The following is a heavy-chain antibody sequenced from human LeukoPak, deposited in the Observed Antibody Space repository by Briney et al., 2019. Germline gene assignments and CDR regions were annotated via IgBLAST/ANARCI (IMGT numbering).Heavy chain of an antibody. D-gene: IGHD2-2*01. J-gene: IGHJ5*02. V-gene: IGHV1-2*06. CDR1: GYTFTGYY. CDR3: ARDPHCSSTSCYRARYNWFDP. CDR2: INPNSGGT. Sequence: ASVKVSCKASGYTFTGYYMHWVRQAPGQGLEWMGRINPNSGGTNYAQKFQGRVTMTRDTSISTAYMELSRLRSDDTAVYYCARDPHCSSTSCYRARYNWFDPWGQGTLVTVSS.